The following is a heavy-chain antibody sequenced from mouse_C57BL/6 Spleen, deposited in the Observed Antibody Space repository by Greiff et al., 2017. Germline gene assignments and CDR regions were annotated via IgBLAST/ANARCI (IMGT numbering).Heavy chain of an antibody. CDR3: TTGSNYEYYAMDY. CDR2: IDPENGDT. CDR1: GFNIKDDY. Sequence: EVKLMESGAELVRPGASVKLSCTASGFNIKDDYMHWVKQRPEQGLEWIGWIDPENGDTEYASKFQGKATITADTSSNTAYLQLSSLTSEDTAVYYCTTGSNYEYYAMDYWGQGTSVTVSA. J-gene: IGHJ4*01. D-gene: IGHD2-5*01. V-gene: IGHV14-4*01.